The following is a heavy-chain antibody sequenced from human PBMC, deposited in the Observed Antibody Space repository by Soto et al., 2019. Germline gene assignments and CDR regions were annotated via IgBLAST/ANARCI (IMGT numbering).Heavy chain of an antibody. V-gene: IGHV3-73*01. Sequence: PGGSLRLSCAASGFTFSGSAMHWVRQASGKGLEWVGRIRSKANSYATAYAASVKGRFTISRDDSKNTAYLQMNSLRAEDTAVYYCAKDTPLASAHDYWGQGTLVTV. CDR2: IRSKANSYAT. CDR3: AKDTPLASAHDY. J-gene: IGHJ4*02. CDR1: GFTFSGSA.